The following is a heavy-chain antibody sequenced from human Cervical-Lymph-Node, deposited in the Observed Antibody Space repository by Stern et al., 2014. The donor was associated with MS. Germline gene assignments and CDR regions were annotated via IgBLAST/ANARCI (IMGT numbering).Heavy chain of an antibody. D-gene: IGHD3-16*01. J-gene: IGHJ4*02. Sequence: VQLVESGGGLVQPGGSLRLSCAASGFTFSSYAMSWVRQAPGQGLEWVSSISGSGGSTYYADSVKGRFTISRDNSKNTLYLQMNSLRAEDTAVYYCAKDSENYDYVWGSLDYWGQGTLVTVSS. V-gene: IGHV3-23*04. CDR2: ISGSGGST. CDR3: AKDSENYDYVWGSLDY. CDR1: GFTFSSYA.